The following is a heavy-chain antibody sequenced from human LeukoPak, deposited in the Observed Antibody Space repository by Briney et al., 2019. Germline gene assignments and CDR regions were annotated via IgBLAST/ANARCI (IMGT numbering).Heavy chain of an antibody. V-gene: IGHV4-59*06. CDR3: AGTVTTYNYYYYGMDV. CDR1: GGSMIAYY. D-gene: IGHD4-17*01. CDR2: IYYSGST. Sequence: SETLSLTCTVSGGSMIAYYWGWIRQPPGKGLEWIGYIYYSGSTYYNPSLKSRVTISVDTSKNQFSLKLSSVTAADTAVYYCAGTVTTYNYYYYGMDVWGQGTTVTVSS. J-gene: IGHJ6*02.